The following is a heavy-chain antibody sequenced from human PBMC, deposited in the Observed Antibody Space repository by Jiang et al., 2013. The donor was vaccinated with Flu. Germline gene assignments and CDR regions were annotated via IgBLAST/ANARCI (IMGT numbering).Heavy chain of an antibody. Sequence: VQLLESGGGLIQPGGSLRLSCAASGFTVSSNYMSWVRQAPGKGLEWVSVIYSGGNTYYADSVKGRFTISRDNSKNTLYLQMNSLRAEDTAVYYCAARIGVEVYYYYGMDVWGQGTTVTVSS. CDR2: IYSGGNT. CDR3: AARIGVEVYYYYGMDV. V-gene: IGHV3-53*01. CDR1: GFTVSSNY. J-gene: IGHJ6*02. D-gene: IGHD3-22*01.